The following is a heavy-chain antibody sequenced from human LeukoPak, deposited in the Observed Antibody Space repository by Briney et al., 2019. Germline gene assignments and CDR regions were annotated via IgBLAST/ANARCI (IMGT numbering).Heavy chain of an antibody. CDR3: ASPHASRIAAAGPPSGVGVDEAFDI. D-gene: IGHD6-13*01. CDR2: IIPILGIA. J-gene: IGHJ3*02. V-gene: IGHV1-69*04. CDR1: GGTFSSYA. Sequence: GASVKVSCKASGGTFSSYAISWVRQAPGQGLEWMGRIIPILGIANYAQKFQGRVTITADKSTSTAYMELSSLGSEDTAVYCCASPHASRIAAAGPPSGVGVDEAFDIWGQGTMVTVSS.